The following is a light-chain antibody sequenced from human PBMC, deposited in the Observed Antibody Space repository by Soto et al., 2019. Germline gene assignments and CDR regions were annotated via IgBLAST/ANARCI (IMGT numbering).Light chain of an antibody. V-gene: IGLV1-44*01. CDR1: SSNIGFNA. J-gene: IGLJ3*02. CDR3: AAWDDSLSGVV. Sequence: QSVLTQPPSASGTPGQRVTLSCSGSSSNIGFNAVNWYQQLPGTAPKHVMHGNSQRPSGVPDRFSGSKSGASASLAISGLLTADEDQDYCAAWDDSLSGVVFGGGTKLTVL. CDR2: GNS.